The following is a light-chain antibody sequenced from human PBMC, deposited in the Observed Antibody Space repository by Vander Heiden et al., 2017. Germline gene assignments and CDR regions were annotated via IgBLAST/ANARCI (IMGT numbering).Light chain of an antibody. V-gene: IGKV4-1*01. CDR2: WAS. CDR3: QQYYSVPLT. J-gene: IGKJ4*01. CDR1: QSILYHSDNENY. Sequence: DIVMTQSRDSLSVSLGERATIKCKSSQSILYHSDNENYLAWYQQKPGQPPKLLIHWASAREPGVPDRFSGSGSGADFTLTISNLQAEDVAVYFCQQYYSVPLTFGGGTKVEIK.